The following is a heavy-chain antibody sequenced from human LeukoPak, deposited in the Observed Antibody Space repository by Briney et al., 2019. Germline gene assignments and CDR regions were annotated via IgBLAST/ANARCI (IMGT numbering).Heavy chain of an antibody. J-gene: IGHJ4*02. CDR3: ARLMHSFSYYYDSSGYYYIDY. Sequence: GESLKISCKGSGYSFTSYCIGWVRQMPGKGLEWMGIIYPGDSDTRYSPSFQGQVTISADKSISTAYLQWSSLKASDTAMYYCARLMHSFSYYYDSSGYYYIDYWGQGTLVTVS. CDR1: GYSFTSYC. CDR2: IYPGDSDT. D-gene: IGHD3-22*01. V-gene: IGHV5-51*01.